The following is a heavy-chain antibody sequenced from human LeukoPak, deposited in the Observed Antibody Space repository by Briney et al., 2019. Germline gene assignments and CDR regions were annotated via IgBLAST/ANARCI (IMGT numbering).Heavy chain of an antibody. D-gene: IGHD6-19*01. V-gene: IGHV4-4*02. CDR1: GGSISSSNW. CDR3: ARAVAGHRVADY. J-gene: IGHJ4*02. Sequence: SSETLSLICAVSGGSISSSNWWSWVRQPSGKGLEWIGEIYHSGSTNYNPSLKSRVTISVDKSKNQFSLKLSSVTAADTAVYYCARAVAGHRVADYWGQGTLVTVSS. CDR2: IYHSGST.